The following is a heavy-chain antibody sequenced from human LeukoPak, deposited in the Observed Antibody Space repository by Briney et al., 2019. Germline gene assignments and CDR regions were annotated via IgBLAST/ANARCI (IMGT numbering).Heavy chain of an antibody. V-gene: IGHV4-4*07. CDR2: IYTSGSP. CDR1: GGSISSYD. D-gene: IGHD3-22*01. Sequence: SETLSLTCTVSGGSISSYDWSWIRQPAGKGLEWVGRIYTSGSPNYNPSLKSRVTMSVDTSKNQFSLKLSSVTAADTAVYYCAGTYYYDSSGYYHYSLWGQGTLVTVSS. J-gene: IGHJ4*02. CDR3: AGTYYYDSSGYYHYSL.